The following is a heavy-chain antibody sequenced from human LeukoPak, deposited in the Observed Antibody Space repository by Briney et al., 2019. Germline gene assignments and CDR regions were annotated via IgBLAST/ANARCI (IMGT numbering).Heavy chain of an antibody. CDR2: ISGSGGST. D-gene: IGHD3-10*01. V-gene: IGHV3-23*01. J-gene: IGHJ4*02. Sequence: GGFLRLSCAASGLTFSSYAMSWVRQTPGKGLEWVSTISGSGGSTYYADSVKGRFTIPRDNSKNTLYLQMNSLRAEDTAVYYCAKALGVRGVFDYWGQGTLVTVSS. CDR1: GLTFSSYA. CDR3: AKALGVRGVFDY.